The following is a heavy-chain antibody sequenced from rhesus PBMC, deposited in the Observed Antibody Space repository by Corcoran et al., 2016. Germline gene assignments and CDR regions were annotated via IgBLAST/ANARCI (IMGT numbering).Heavy chain of an antibody. Sequence: EVQLVESGGGLAKPGGSLRLSCAASGFTFSSYAMHWVRQAPGKGREWVSAISSGSSTYYADSVQGRFTISRDNSKNTLSLQMNSLRAEDTAVYYCAKGYSGGWSGFDYWGQGVLVTVSS. CDR2: ISSGSST. D-gene: IGHD6-37*01. CDR3: AKGYSGGWSGFDY. CDR1: GFTFSSYA. V-gene: IGHV3-103*01. J-gene: IGHJ4*01.